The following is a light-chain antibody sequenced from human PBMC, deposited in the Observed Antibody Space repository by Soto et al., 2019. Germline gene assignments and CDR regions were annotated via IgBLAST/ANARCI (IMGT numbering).Light chain of an antibody. Sequence: TQSPSTLSASVVDRVTITCRASQSVSSYLAWYQQKPRKAPRLLIYGASNTATGIPDRLSGSGSGTDFTLPISRLEPEDFAVYYCQQYGSSGTFGQGTKVDIK. CDR3: QQYGSSGT. CDR2: GAS. V-gene: IGKV3-20*01. J-gene: IGKJ1*01. CDR1: QSVSSY.